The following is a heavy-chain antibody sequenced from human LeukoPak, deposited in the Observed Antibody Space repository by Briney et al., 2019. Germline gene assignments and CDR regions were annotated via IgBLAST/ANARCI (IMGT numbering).Heavy chain of an antibody. Sequence: PSETLSLTCTVSGGSLSSYYWSWIRQPPGKGLEWIGYIYYSGSTNYNPSLKSRVTISVDTSKNQFSLKLSSVTAADTAVYYCAGVTFGGVIDYYYYYYGMDVWGQGTTVTVSS. J-gene: IGHJ6*02. CDR3: AGVTFGGVIDYYYYYYGMDV. CDR1: GGSLSSYY. CDR2: IYYSGST. D-gene: IGHD3-16*02. V-gene: IGHV4-59*08.